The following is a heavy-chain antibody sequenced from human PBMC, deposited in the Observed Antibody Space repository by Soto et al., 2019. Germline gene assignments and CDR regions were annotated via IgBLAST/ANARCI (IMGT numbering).Heavy chain of an antibody. J-gene: IGHJ4*02. CDR3: TRLAYCGGDCYSFDY. CDR2: IRSKANSYAT. CDR1: GFTFSGSA. V-gene: IGHV3-73*02. D-gene: IGHD2-21*02. Sequence: EVQLVESGGGLVQPGGSLKLSCAASGFTFSGSAMHWVHQASGQGLEWVGRIRSKANSYATAYAASVKGRFTISRDDSKNPAYLQMNSLKTEDTAVYYCTRLAYCGGDCYSFDYWGQGTLVMVSS.